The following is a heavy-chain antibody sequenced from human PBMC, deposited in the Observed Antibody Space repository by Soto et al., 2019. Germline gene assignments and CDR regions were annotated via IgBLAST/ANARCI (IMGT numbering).Heavy chain of an antibody. D-gene: IGHD2-2*01. CDR3: ARADIVVVPAASYYYYYGMDV. V-gene: IGHV1-69*06. CDR1: GHTFSSYA. Sequence: ASVKVSCKASGHTFSSYAISWVRQAPGQGLEWMGGIIPIFGTANYAQKFQGRVTITADKSTSTAYMELSSLRSEDTAVYYCARADIVVVPAASYYYYYGMDVWGQGTTVTVSS. CDR2: IIPIFGTA. J-gene: IGHJ6*02.